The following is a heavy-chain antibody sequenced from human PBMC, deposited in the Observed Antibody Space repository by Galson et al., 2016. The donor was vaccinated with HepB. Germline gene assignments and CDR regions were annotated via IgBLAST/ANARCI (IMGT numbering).Heavy chain of an antibody. CDR3: ARGWLRLGFDY. J-gene: IGHJ4*02. CDR1: GDSVSTNSAA. D-gene: IGHD5-12*01. CDR2: TYYSSEWFN. Sequence: AISGDSVSTNSAAWNWIRQSPSRGLEWLGRTYYSSEWFNDYAVSVRSRITINLDTSRNQFSLQLNSVTPEDTAVYYCARGWLRLGFDYWAREPWSPSP. V-gene: IGHV6-1*01.